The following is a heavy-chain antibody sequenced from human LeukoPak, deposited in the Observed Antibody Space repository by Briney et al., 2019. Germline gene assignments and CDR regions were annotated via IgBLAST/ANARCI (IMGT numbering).Heavy chain of an antibody. D-gene: IGHD3-16*02. V-gene: IGHV3-30*02. Sequence: GGSLRLSCAASGFTFSSYGMHWVRQAPGKGLEWVAFIRYDGSNKYYADSVKGRFTISRDNSKNTLYLQMNSLRAEDTAVYYCAKAKGGLRLGELSPFDYWSQGTLVTVSS. CDR3: AKAKGGLRLGELSPFDY. CDR2: IRYDGSNK. CDR1: GFTFSSYG. J-gene: IGHJ4*02.